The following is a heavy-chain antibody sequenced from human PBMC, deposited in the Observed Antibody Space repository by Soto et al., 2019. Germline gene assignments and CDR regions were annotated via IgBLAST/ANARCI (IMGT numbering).Heavy chain of an antibody. V-gene: IGHV4-30-4*01. CDR2: IYYSGST. Sequence: ASETLSLTCTVSGGSISSGDYYWSWIRQPPGKGLEWIGYIYYSGSTYYNPSLKSRLTISVDTSKNQFSLKLSSVTAADTAVYYCVREAAYYYDSSAPPVMDVWGQGTTVTV. J-gene: IGHJ6*02. CDR1: GGSISSGDYY. CDR3: VREAAYYYDSSAPPVMDV. D-gene: IGHD3-22*01.